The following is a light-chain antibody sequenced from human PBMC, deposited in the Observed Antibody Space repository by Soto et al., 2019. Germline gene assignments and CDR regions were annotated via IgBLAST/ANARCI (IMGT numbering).Light chain of an antibody. J-gene: IGKJ4*01. V-gene: IGKV3-20*01. CDR1: QSVSSSY. Sequence: EIVMTQSPATLSLSPGERATLSCRASQSVSSSYLAWYQQKPGQAPRLLIYGASSRATGIPDRFSGSVSGTDFTLTISRLEPEDFAVYYCQQYGSSPRALTFGGGTKVDIK. CDR3: QQYGSSPRALT. CDR2: GAS.